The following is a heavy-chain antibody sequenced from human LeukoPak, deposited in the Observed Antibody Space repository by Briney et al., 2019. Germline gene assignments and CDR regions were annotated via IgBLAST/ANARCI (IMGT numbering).Heavy chain of an antibody. CDR2: INPNICRT. Sequence: ASVKVSCKTSGYTFNDYYLHWVRQAPRQGLEWMGWINPNICRTNYAPKFQGRVTLTTDTSISTAYMELSSLISGDTALYYCARDSSDILTGYYHFWGQGTLVTVSS. CDR1: GYTFNDYY. V-gene: IGHV1-2*02. CDR3: ARDSSDILTGYYHF. D-gene: IGHD3-9*01. J-gene: IGHJ4*02.